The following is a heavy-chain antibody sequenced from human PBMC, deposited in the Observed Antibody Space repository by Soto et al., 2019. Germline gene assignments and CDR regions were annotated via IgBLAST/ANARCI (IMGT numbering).Heavy chain of an antibody. CDR2: ISAYNRNS. V-gene: IGHV1-18*04. CDR1: GYTFTNDG. Sequence: QVKLVQSGGEVKKPGASVRLSCKTSGYTFTNDGLTWGRQAPGLGLERLGLISAYNRNSNYAKKLEDRVTMTTDTSTTTAYLELRRLRFGDTAVYYCARERQWEPLLYWGEGTLLTVSP. CDR3: ARERQWEPLLY. J-gene: IGHJ4*02. D-gene: IGHD1-26*01.